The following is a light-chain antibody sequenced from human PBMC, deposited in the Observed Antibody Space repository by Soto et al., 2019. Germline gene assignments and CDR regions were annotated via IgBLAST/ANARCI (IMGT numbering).Light chain of an antibody. Sequence: QSVLTQPPSVSGAPGQRVTISCTGSSSNIGAGYDVHWYQRLPGTAPKVLIYSNNNRPSGVPDRFSGSKSGTSASLAITGRQAEDEADYSCQSYDSSLSGSYVFGTGTKLTVL. CDR1: SSNIGAGYD. CDR3: QSYDSSLSGSYV. J-gene: IGLJ1*01. CDR2: SNN. V-gene: IGLV1-40*01.